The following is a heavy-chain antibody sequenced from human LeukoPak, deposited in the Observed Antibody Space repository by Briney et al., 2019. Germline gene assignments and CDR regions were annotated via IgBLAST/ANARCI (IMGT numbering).Heavy chain of an antibody. CDR1: GYTFTGYY. D-gene: IGHD2-15*01. V-gene: IGHV1-2*02. CDR3: ARVPCSGGSCLDFDF. Sequence: ASVKVSCKASGYTFTGYYIHWVRQAPGQGLEWMGWINPNSGGTNYAQKFQGRVTMTRDTSITTAYMELSSLRSEDTAVYYCARVPCSGGSCLDFDFWGQGTLVTVSS. J-gene: IGHJ4*02. CDR2: INPNSGGT.